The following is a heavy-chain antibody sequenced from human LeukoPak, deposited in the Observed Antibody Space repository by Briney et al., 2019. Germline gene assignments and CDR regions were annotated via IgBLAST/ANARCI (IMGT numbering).Heavy chain of an antibody. CDR2: IKHSGST. D-gene: IGHD3-22*01. J-gene: IGHJ5*02. Sequence: SETLSLTCTVSGGSISSGSYYWSWIRQPPGKGLEWIGEIKHSGSTNYNPSLKSRVTISVDTSKNQFSLKLSSVTAADTAVYYCARLGYYYDSSGFLPRHWWFDPWGQGTLVTVSS. CDR3: ARLGYYYDSSGFLPRHWWFDP. V-gene: IGHV4-39*07. CDR1: GGSISSGSYY.